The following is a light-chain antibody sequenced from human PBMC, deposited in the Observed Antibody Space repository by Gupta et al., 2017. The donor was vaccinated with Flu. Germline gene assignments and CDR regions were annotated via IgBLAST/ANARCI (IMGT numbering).Light chain of an antibody. Sequence: SAPTQPRSVSGSPGQSVTISCTGTSNDVGGSNRVSWYEQRPGKAPKRILYDVTERPSGVPDRFSGSKSGYTASLTISGLQADDEADYYCSSHAGRVTWVFGTGTTVTVL. J-gene: IGLJ1*01. CDR3: SSHAGRVTWV. V-gene: IGLV2-11*01. CDR2: DVT. CDR1: SNDVGGSNR.